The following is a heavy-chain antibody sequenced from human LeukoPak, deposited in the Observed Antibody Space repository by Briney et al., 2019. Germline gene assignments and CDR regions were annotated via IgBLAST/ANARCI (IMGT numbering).Heavy chain of an antibody. Sequence: GGSLRLSCAASGFTFSSYEMHWVRQAPGKGLEWVSYISSSGSTIYYADSVKGRFTIDRDNSKNTVYLQMNSLRPDDTAIYFCARQEARDYYYEGLDYWGQGNLVTVSS. CDR1: GFTFSSYE. V-gene: IGHV3-48*03. CDR2: ISSSGSTI. J-gene: IGHJ4*02. CDR3: ARQEARDYYYEGLDY. D-gene: IGHD3-22*01.